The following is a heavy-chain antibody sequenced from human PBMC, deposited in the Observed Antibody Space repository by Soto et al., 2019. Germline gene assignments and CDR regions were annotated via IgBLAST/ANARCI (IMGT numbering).Heavy chain of an antibody. J-gene: IGHJ3*02. CDR3: AHRNPSGKIYDAFDI. D-gene: IGHD3-10*01. V-gene: IGHV2-5*02. CDR2: IYWDDDK. CDR1: GFSLSTSGVG. Sequence: QITLKESGPTLVKPTQTLTLTCTFSGFSLSTSGVGVGWIRQPPGKALEWLALIYWDDDKRYSPSLKSRLTIXXDXSXIQVVLTMTNMDPVDTATYYCAHRNPSGKIYDAFDIWGQGTMVTVSS.